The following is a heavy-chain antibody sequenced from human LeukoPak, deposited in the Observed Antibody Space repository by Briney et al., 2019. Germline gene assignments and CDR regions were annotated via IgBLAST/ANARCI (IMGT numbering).Heavy chain of an antibody. D-gene: IGHD1-14*01. Sequence: GGSLRLSCAASGFTVSSNYMSWVRQAPGKGLQWVSVLYSDGNTKYADSVQGRFTISRDNSKNTLYLEMNSLSPDDTAVYYCARGVEPLAANTLAYWGQGTLVTVSS. CDR1: GFTVSSNY. CDR2: LYSDGNT. V-gene: IGHV3-53*01. CDR3: ARGVEPLAANTLAY. J-gene: IGHJ4*02.